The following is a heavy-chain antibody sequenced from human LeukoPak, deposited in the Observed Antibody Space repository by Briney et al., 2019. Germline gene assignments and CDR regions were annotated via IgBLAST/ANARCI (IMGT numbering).Heavy chain of an antibody. CDR1: GGSFSGYY. V-gene: IGHV4-34*01. Sequence: SETLSLTCAVYGGSFSGYYWSWIRQPPGKGLEWIGEINHTGSTNYNPSLKSRVTISVDTSKNQFSLKLSSVTAADTAVYYCAMTTLLLWFGGGAFDFWGQGTMVTVSS. CDR3: AMTTLLLWFGGGAFDF. J-gene: IGHJ3*01. CDR2: INHTGST. D-gene: IGHD3-10*01.